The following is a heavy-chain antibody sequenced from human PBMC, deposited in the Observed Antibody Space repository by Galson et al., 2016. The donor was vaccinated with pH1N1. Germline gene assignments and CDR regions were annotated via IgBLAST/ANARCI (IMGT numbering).Heavy chain of an antibody. V-gene: IGHV3-53*01. D-gene: IGHD3-16*01. J-gene: IGHJ4*02. CDR3: ARGVNVNLAED. CDR2: LYDDGST. CDR1: GFIIRSNY. Sequence: SLRLSCAASGFIIRSNYMNWVRQAPGKGLEWVSILYDDGSTYYAESVKGRLTISRDNSKYMLYLQMNSLRTEDTAVYYCARGVNVNLAEDWGQGTLVIVSS.